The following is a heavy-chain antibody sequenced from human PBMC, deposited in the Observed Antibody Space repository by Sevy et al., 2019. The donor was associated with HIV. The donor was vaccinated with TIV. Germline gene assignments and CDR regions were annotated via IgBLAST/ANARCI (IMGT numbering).Heavy chain of an antibody. CDR3: ARGELYGSGSYYNEDYFDY. Sequence: GGSLRLSCAASGFTFSSYWMSWVRQAPGKGLEWVANIKQDGSEKYYVDSVKGRFTISRDNDKNSLYLKMNSLRAEDTAVYYCARGELYGSGSYYNEDYFDYWGQGTLVTVSS. D-gene: IGHD3-10*01. V-gene: IGHV3-7*01. CDR2: IKQDGSEK. CDR1: GFTFSSYW. J-gene: IGHJ4*02.